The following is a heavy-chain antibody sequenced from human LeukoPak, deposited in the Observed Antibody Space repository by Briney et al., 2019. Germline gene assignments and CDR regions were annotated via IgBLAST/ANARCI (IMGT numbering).Heavy chain of an antibody. CDR1: GGSISSSSYY. J-gene: IGHJ4*02. V-gene: IGHV4-39*01. Sequence: PSETLSLTCTVSGGSISSSSYYWGWIRQPPGKGLEWVGSFYYSGSTYYNPSLKSRVTISVDTSKNQFSLKPRSVTAADTAVYFCATLTTVVTPVSFWGQGTLVTVSS. D-gene: IGHD4-23*01. CDR3: ATLTTVVTPVSF. CDR2: FYYSGST.